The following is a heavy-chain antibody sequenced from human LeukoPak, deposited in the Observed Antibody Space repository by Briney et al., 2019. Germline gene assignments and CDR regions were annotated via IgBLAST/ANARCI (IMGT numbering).Heavy chain of an antibody. V-gene: IGHV1-18*01. CDR3: AKDREDGYSYGYFDY. CDR1: GYTFTSSG. J-gene: IGHJ4*02. Sequence: ASVKVSCKASGYTFTSSGISWVRQAPGQGLEWMGWISAYNGNTNYAQKLQGRVTMTTDTSTSTAYMELRSLRAEDTAVYYCAKDREDGYSYGYFDYWGQGTLVTVSS. CDR2: ISAYNGNT. D-gene: IGHD5-18*01.